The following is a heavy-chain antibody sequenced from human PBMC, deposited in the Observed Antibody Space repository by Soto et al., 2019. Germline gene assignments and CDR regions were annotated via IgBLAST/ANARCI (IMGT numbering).Heavy chain of an antibody. V-gene: IGHV1-46*01. CDR3: ARGGHVVVVTAALDY. J-gene: IGHJ4*02. CDR2: VNPSGGHT. CDR1: GETFTDYY. Sequence: QVQLMQSGAEVKKPGASVKVSCKASGETFTDYYIHWVRQAPGQGLEWMGTVNPSGGHTTYAQHFLGRVTRTRDTSTSTLYMELTSLTSDDTAIYYCARGGHVVVVTAALDYWGQGTLVTVSS. D-gene: IGHD2-21*02.